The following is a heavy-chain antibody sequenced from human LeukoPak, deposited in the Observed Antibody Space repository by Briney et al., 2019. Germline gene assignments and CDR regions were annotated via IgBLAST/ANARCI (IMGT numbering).Heavy chain of an antibody. D-gene: IGHD6-19*01. J-gene: IGHJ4*02. CDR1: GFTFRTSW. V-gene: IGHV3-23*01. Sequence: SGGSLRLSCAVSGFTFRTSWMTWVRQAPGKGPEWVSGITGNGGITYYADSVKGRFTISRDNSKNTLYLQMNSLRAEDTAVYYCAKGQHSDGWYSIVDYWGQETLVTVSS. CDR2: ITGNGGIT. CDR3: AKGQHSDGWYSIVDY.